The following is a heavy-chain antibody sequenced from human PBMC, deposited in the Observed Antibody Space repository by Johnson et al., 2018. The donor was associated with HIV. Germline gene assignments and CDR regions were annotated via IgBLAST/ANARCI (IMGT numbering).Heavy chain of an antibody. V-gene: IGHV3-30*02. J-gene: IGHJ3*02. CDR2: IRSAGSSK. CDR3: ARVITMIVVVIGDI. D-gene: IGHD3-22*01. Sequence: QVQLVESGGGVVQPGGSLRLSCAASAFTFSDYGMHWVRQAPGKGLEWVAFIRSAGSSKYYADSVKGRFTISRDNSKNTLYLQMNSLRAEDTAVYYCARVITMIVVVIGDIWGQGTMVTVSS. CDR1: AFTFSDYG.